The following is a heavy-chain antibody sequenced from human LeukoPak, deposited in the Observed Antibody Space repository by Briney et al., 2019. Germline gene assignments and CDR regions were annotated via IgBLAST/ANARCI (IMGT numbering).Heavy chain of an antibody. CDR3: ARGGGWHGGIDY. CDR1: GYTFTSYD. J-gene: IGHJ4*02. CDR2: MNPNSGNT. Sequence: ASVKVSCKASGYTFTSYDINWVRQATGQGLEWMGWMNPNSGNTGYAQKFQGRVTMTRNTSISTAYMELSSLRSDDTDVYYCARGGGWHGGIDYWGQGTLVTVSS. V-gene: IGHV1-8*01. D-gene: IGHD3-16*01.